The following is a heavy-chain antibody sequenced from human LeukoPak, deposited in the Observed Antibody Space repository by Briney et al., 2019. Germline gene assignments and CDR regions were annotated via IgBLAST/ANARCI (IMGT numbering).Heavy chain of an antibody. V-gene: IGHV1-69*06. Sequence: SVKVSCKASGGTFSSYAISWVRQAPGQGLEWMGGIIPIFGTASYAQKFQGRVTITADKSTSTAYMELSSLRSEDTAVYYCARDEGYCSSTSCPGHYWGQGTLVTVSS. D-gene: IGHD2-2*01. CDR2: IIPIFGTA. CDR1: GGTFSSYA. J-gene: IGHJ4*02. CDR3: ARDEGYCSSTSCPGHY.